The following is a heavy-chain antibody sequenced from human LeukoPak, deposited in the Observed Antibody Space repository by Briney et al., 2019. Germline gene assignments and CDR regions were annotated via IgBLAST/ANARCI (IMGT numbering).Heavy chain of an antibody. Sequence: QPGGSLRLSCAASGFTFSSYWMSWVRQAPGKGLEWVANIKQDGSEKYYVDSVKGRFTISRDNAKNSLYLQMNSLRAEDTAVYYCARPIQYCSGGSCYSIRDAFDIWGQGTMVTVSS. CDR3: ARPIQYCSGGSCYSIRDAFDI. D-gene: IGHD2-15*01. CDR2: IKQDGSEK. V-gene: IGHV3-7*03. CDR1: GFTFSSYW. J-gene: IGHJ3*02.